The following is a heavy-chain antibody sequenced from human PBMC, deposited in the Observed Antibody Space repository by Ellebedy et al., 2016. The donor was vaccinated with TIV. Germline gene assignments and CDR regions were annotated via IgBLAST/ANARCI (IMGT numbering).Heavy chain of an antibody. Sequence: GESLKISCGASGFSFRSYWMTWVRQAPGKGLEWVANINQDGSQKYYVDSVRGRFTIPRDNAKTSLYLKMHRLRVEDTAVYYCATDGSHGDYAFPRHAFEMWGQGTMVTVSS. D-gene: IGHD4-17*01. J-gene: IGHJ3*02. CDR3: ATDGSHGDYAFPRHAFEM. CDR2: INQDGSQK. V-gene: IGHV3-7*01. CDR1: GFSFRSYW.